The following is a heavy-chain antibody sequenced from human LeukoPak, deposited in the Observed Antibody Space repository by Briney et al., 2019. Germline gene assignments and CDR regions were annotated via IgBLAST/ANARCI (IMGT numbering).Heavy chain of an antibody. CDR2: IKQDGSEK. V-gene: IGHV3-7*03. Sequence: PGGSLRLSCAASGFTFSSYWISWVRQAPGKGLEWVANIKQDGSEKYYVGSVKGRFTISRDNAKNSLYLQMNSLRAEDTALYYCAKGWLRGSCYFDYWGQGTLVTVSS. CDR1: GFTFSSYW. J-gene: IGHJ4*02. D-gene: IGHD3-22*01. CDR3: AKGWLRGSCYFDY.